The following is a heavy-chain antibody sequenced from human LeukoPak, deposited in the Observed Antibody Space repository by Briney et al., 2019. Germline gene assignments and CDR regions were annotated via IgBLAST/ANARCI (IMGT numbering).Heavy chain of an antibody. CDR1: GGSISGYY. J-gene: IGHJ5*02. V-gene: IGHV4-4*07. CDR3: ARGRGYCSGDNCYIWFDP. Sequence: SETLSLTCTVSGGSISGYYWSWIRQPAGKGLEWIGRVYTSGSTNYNPSLKSRVTMSGDTSKNQLSLKLTSVTAADTAVYYCARGRGYCSGDNCYIWFDPWGQGTLVTVSS. D-gene: IGHD2-15*01. CDR2: VYTSGST.